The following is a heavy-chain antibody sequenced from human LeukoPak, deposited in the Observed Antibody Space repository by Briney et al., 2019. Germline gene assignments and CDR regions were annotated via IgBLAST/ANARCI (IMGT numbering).Heavy chain of an antibody. V-gene: IGHV4-4*02. CDR1: GGSISNTNW. J-gene: IGHJ4*02. CDR3: SRENGAFSPFGY. CDR2: ISLSGLT. D-gene: IGHD2-8*01. Sequence: PSETLSLTCGVSGGSISNTNWWSWVRQPPGQGLEWIGEISLSGLTYYNPSLKSRVTVSLDKPKNHLSLNLTSVTAADTAVYYCSRENGAFSPFGYWGQGTLVTVPS.